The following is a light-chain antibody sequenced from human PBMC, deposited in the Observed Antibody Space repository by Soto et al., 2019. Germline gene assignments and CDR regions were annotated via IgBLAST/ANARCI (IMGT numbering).Light chain of an antibody. CDR3: QQSYSTPLT. V-gene: IGKV1-39*01. J-gene: IGKJ4*01. CDR1: QSISSY. CDR2: AAS. Sequence: DIPLTQSQSSLSASLPGRVTIXSRASQSISSYLNWYQQKPGKAPKLLIYAASSLQSGVPSRFSGSGSGTDFTLTISSLQPEDFATYYCQQSYSTPLTFGGGTKVDIK.